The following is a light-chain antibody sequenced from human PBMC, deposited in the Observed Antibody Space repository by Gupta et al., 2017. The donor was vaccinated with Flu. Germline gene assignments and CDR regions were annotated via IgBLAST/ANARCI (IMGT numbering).Light chain of an antibody. V-gene: IGLV1-47*01. CDR1: RSNIGSNY. CDR3: AAWDDSLSGPV. Sequence: RVTLSCSGSRSNIGSNYVYWYQQLPGTDPKVLIHRNNQRPSGVPDRFSGSKSGTSGSLGISGLRSEDEAEYYCAAWDDSLSGPVFGGGTKLPVL. J-gene: IGLJ3*02. CDR2: RNN.